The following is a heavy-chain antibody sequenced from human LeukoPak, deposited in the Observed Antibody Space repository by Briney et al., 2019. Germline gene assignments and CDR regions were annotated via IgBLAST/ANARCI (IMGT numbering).Heavy chain of an antibody. CDR3: ASLTMVRGRHYYYYMDV. J-gene: IGHJ6*03. Sequence: SVKVSCKASGGTFSSNAISWVRQAPGQGLEWMGGIIPIFGTANYAQKFQGRVTITTDESTSTAYMELSSLRSEDTAVYYCASLTMVRGRHYYYYMDVWGKGTTVTVSS. CDR2: IIPIFGTA. CDR1: GGTFSSNA. D-gene: IGHD3-10*01. V-gene: IGHV1-69*05.